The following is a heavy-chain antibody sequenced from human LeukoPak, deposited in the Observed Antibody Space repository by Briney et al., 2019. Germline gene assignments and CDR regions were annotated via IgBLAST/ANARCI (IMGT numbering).Heavy chain of an antibody. J-gene: IGHJ4*02. CDR3: ITPLPYSAQ. CDR2: IKTKTDGETT. D-gene: IGHD2-21*01. V-gene: IGHV3-15*07. Sequence: GGSLRLSCAASGFTFSNAYMNWVRQAPGKGLEWVGRIKTKTDGETTEYAAPVKDRFSISRDDSKSMMYLQMNSLKTEDTAVYYCITPLPYSAQGGQGTLVTVSS. CDR1: GFTFSNAY.